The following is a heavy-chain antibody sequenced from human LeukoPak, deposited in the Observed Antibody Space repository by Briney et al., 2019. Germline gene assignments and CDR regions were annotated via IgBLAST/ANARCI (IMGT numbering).Heavy chain of an antibody. J-gene: IGHJ4*02. CDR3: AKKGVATTVIAAAGSDY. CDR1: GFTFSSHA. D-gene: IGHD6-13*01. V-gene: IGHV3-23*01. CDR2: IDISGGST. Sequence: PGGSLRLSCAASGFTFSSHAMCWVRQAPGKGLEWVSSIDISGGSTYYADSVKGRITISRDNSRNTLYLQMNSLRAEDTAVYYCAKKGVATTVIAAAGSDYWGQGTLVTVSS.